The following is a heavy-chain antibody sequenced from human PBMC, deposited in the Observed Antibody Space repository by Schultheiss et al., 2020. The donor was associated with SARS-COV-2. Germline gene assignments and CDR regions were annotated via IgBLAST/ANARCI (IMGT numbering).Heavy chain of an antibody. V-gene: IGHV3-48*01. Sequence: GGSLRLSCAASGFTFSGSAMHWVRQAPGKGLEWVSYISSSGSTIYYADSVKGRFTISRDNAKNSLYLQMNSLRAEDTAVYYCAGEPYCGGDCYRSIWGQGTMVTVSS. D-gene: IGHD2-21*02. CDR1: GFTFSGSA. CDR2: ISSSGSTI. CDR3: AGEPYCGGDCYRSI. J-gene: IGHJ3*02.